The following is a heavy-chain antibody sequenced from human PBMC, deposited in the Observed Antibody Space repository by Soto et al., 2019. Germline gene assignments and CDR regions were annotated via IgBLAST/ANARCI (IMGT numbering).Heavy chain of an antibody. D-gene: IGHD2-2*01. V-gene: IGHV4-31*03. CDR3: GRDKYCSSTSCRSTGNYYGMDV. Sequence: SETLSLTCTFSGGSISSGGYYWSWIRQHPGKGLEWIGYIYYSGSTYYNPSLKSRVTISVDTSKNQFSLKLSSVTAADTAVYYCGRDKYCSSTSCRSTGNYYGMDVWGQGTTVTVSS. CDR2: IYYSGST. CDR1: GGSISSGGYY. J-gene: IGHJ6*02.